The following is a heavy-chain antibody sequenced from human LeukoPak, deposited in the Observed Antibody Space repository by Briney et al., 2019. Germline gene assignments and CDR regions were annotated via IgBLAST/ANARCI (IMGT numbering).Heavy chain of an antibody. CDR3: TRHGGGGESYPRVFDY. V-gene: IGHV4-59*08. D-gene: IGHD1-26*01. CDR2: IYYSGST. CDR1: GGSISPYY. J-gene: IGHJ4*02. Sequence: SETLSLTCTVSGGSISPYYWSWIRQPPGKGLEWIGYIYYSGSTNYNPSLKSRVTISVDTSKNQFSLKLSSVTAADTAVYYCTRHGGGGESYPRVFDYWGRGTLVTVSS.